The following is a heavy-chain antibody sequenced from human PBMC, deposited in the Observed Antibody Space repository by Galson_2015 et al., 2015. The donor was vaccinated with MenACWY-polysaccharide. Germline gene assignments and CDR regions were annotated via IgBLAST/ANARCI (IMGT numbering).Heavy chain of an antibody. Sequence: SLRLSCAASGFTFSSYAMSWVRQAPGKGLEWVSTISGSGGSTFHADSVKGRFTISRDNSKNTLYLQMNSLRVEDTAVFYCAKESSYGGNSNLFDYCGHVTLVTVSS. V-gene: IGHV3-23*01. CDR3: AKESSYGGNSNLFDY. J-gene: IGHJ4*01. D-gene: IGHD4-23*01. CDR1: GFTFSSYA. CDR2: ISGSGGST.